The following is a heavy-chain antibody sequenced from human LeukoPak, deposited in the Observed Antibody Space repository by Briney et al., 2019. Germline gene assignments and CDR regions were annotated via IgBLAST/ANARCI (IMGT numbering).Heavy chain of an antibody. CDR3: ARDLEMATIMDAFDI. D-gene: IGHD5-24*01. J-gene: IGHJ3*02. CDR1: GFTFSSYG. Sequence: PGRSLRLSCAASGFTFSSYGMHWVRQAPGKGLEWVAVIWYDGRNKYYSDSVKGRFTISRDNSKNTLYVQMNSLRAEDTAVYYCARDLEMATIMDAFDIWGQGTMVTVSS. V-gene: IGHV3-33*08. CDR2: IWYDGRNK.